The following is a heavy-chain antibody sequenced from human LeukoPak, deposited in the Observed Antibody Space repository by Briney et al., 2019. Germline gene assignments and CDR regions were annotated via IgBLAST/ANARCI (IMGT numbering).Heavy chain of an antibody. CDR1: GGSISSGSYY. V-gene: IGHV4-61*02. D-gene: IGHD3-3*01. Sequence: SETLSLTCTVSGGSISSGSYYWNWIRQPAGKGLEWIGRIYSSGSTNYNPSLKSRVTISVDTSKNQFSLKLSSVTAADTAVYYCARGGSGPVDYWGQGTLVTVSS. J-gene: IGHJ4*02. CDR3: ARGGSGPVDY. CDR2: IYSSGST.